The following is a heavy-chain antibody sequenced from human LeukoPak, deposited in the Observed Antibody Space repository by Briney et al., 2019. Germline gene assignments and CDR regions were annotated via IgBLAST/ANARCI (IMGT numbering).Heavy chain of an antibody. CDR3: VRKKYYYDTSDMGWFDS. D-gene: IGHD3-22*01. J-gene: IGHJ5*01. CDR2: IDQDGSQK. V-gene: IGHV3-7*01. Sequence: GGSLRLSCAASQFTFINYWMTWVRQVSGKGLEWVAPIDQDGSQKKYVDSVRGRFTIYRDNAKNALYLQMNSLSAKDTAVYFCVRKKYYYDTSDMGWFDSWGQGTLVSVSS. CDR1: QFTFINYW.